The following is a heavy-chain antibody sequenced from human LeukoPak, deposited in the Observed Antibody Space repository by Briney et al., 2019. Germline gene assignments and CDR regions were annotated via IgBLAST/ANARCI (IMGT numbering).Heavy chain of an antibody. J-gene: IGHJ3*02. CDR1: GGSFSGYY. CDR3: ARAHQRITMIVVVITGSRDAFDI. D-gene: IGHD3-22*01. CDR2: INHSGST. Sequence: SETLSLTCAVYGGSFSGYYWSWIRQPPGKGLEWIGEINHSGSTNYNPSLKSRVTISVDTSKNQLSLKLSSVTAADTAVYYCARAHQRITMIVVVITGSRDAFDIWGQGTMVTVSS. V-gene: IGHV4-34*01.